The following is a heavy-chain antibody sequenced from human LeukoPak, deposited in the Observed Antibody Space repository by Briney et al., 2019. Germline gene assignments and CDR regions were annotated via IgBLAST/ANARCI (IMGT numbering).Heavy chain of an antibody. D-gene: IGHD1-1*01. CDR1: GGSFSNYY. J-gene: IGHJ1*01. CDR2: SSHTGDIT. CDR3: ARVPDVTARPCDI. Sequence: SETLSLTCAVYGGSFSNYYWTWIRQTPGRGHEWIGESSHTGDITNYNPSPKSRATISVDSSKKQFSLKVTSVTAADMGIYYCARVPDVTARPCDIWGPGTVVTVSS. V-gene: IGHV4-34*01.